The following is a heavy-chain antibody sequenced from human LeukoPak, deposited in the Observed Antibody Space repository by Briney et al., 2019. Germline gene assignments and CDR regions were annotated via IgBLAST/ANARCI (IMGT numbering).Heavy chain of an antibody. CDR1: GFTFSSYW. Sequence: PGGSLRLSCAASGFTFSSYWMYWVRQAPGKGLVWVSRIKTDGSSTSYADSVKGRFTISRDNAKNTLYLQMNSLRAEDTAVYYCTTLYGGSLDYRGQGTLVTVSS. CDR2: IKTDGSST. V-gene: IGHV3-74*01. CDR3: TTLYGGSLDY. J-gene: IGHJ4*02. D-gene: IGHD5-12*01.